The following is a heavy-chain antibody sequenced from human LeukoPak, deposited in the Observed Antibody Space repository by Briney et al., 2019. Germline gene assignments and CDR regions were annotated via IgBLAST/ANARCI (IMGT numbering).Heavy chain of an antibody. D-gene: IGHD3-22*01. J-gene: IGHJ4*02. CDR3: ARETGDYYDSSGYYDY. Sequence: GGSLRLSCAASGFTFSTYSMNWVRQAPGKGLEWVSYISSSGSTIYYADSVKGRFTISRDNAKNSLYLQMNSLRAEDTAVYYCARETGDYYDSSGYYDYWGQGTLVTVSS. CDR1: GFTFSTYS. CDR2: ISSSGSTI. V-gene: IGHV3-48*04.